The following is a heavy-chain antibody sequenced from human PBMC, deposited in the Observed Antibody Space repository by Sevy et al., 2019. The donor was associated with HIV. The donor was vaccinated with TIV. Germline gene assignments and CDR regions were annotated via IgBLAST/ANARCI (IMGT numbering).Heavy chain of an antibody. CDR2: NKSKTDGGTT. D-gene: IGHD2-2*01. V-gene: IGHV3-15*01. Sequence: GESLKISCAASGITFSNAWMSWVRPAPGKGLEWVGRNKSKTDGGTTDYAGPVKGRFTISRNDSKNTVYLQMNGLKTQDKDMYYFTTDVQRYCSSTSCYIYYSGYYGMDVWGQGTTVTVSS. CDR1: GITFSNAW. CDR3: TTDVQRYCSSTSCYIYYSGYYGMDV. J-gene: IGHJ6*02.